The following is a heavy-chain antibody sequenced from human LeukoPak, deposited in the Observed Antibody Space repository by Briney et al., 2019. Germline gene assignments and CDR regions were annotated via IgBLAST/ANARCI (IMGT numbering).Heavy chain of an antibody. CDR3: AKWGDYDVLTGYYVSDY. J-gene: IGHJ4*02. D-gene: IGHD3-9*01. CDR1: GFTLSNYA. CDR2: ITGSGSGI. V-gene: IGHV3-23*01. Sequence: PGGSLRLSCAASGFTLSNYAMSWVRQAPGKGLEWVSAITGSGSGIYYADSMKSRFTISRDNSKNTLYLQINSLRVEDTAVYYCAKWGDYDVLTGYYVSDYWGQGTLVTVSS.